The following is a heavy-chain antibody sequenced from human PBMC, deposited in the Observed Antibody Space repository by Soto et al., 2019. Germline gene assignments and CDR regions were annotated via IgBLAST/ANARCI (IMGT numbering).Heavy chain of an antibody. CDR2: IYYSGST. D-gene: IGHD3-16*02. CDR1: GGSISSYY. V-gene: IGHV4-59*01. CDR3: ARLYYDDVWGSYRWLSPAYFDY. Sequence: SETLSLTCTVSGGSISSYYWSWIRQPPGKGLEWIGYIYYSGSTNYNPSLKSRVTISVDTSKNQFSLKLSSVTAADTAVYFCARLYYDDVWGSYRWLSPAYFDYWGQGTLVTVAS. J-gene: IGHJ4*02.